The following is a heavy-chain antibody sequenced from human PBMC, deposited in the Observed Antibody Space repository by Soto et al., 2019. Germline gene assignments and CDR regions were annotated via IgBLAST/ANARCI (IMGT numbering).Heavy chain of an antibody. V-gene: IGHV1-24*01. CDR1: GYTLTELS. Sequence: ASVKVSCKVSGYTLTELSMHWVRQALGKGLEWMGGFDPEDGETIYAQKFQGRVTMTEDTSTDTAYMKLSSLRSEDTAVYYCTTLGIGYSRGPYVRYYYYYYGMDVWGQGTTVTVS. CDR2: FDPEDGET. J-gene: IGHJ6*02. D-gene: IGHD6-19*01. CDR3: TTLGIGYSRGPYVRYYYYYYGMDV.